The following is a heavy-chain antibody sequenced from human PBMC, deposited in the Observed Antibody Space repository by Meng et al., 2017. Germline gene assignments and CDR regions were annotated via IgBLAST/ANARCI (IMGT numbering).Heavy chain of an antibody. D-gene: IGHD3-22*01. Sequence: ASVKVSCKASGYTFTGYYMHWVRQAPGQGLEWMGRINPNSGGTNYAQKFQGRVTMTRDTSISTAYMELSRLRSYDTAVYFCASLYYFDSSGYLFGADYWGQGTLVTVSS. CDR3: ASLYYFDSSGYLFGADY. CDR2: INPNSGGT. J-gene: IGHJ4*02. V-gene: IGHV1-2*06. CDR1: GYTFTGYY.